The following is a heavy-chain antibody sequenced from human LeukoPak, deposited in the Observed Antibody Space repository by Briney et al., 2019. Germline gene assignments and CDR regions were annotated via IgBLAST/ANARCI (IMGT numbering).Heavy chain of an antibody. CDR3: TRAPTSDSWYSYHFDY. Sequence: PGGSLRLSCAASGFTFSSYSMNWVRQAPGKGLEWVSSISSSSSYKYYADSVKGRFTISRDNAKNSLYLQMNSLRAEDTALYYCTRAPTSDSWYSYHFDYWGLGTLVTVSS. CDR2: ISSSSSYK. CDR1: GFTFSSYS. V-gene: IGHV3-21*01. D-gene: IGHD6-13*01. J-gene: IGHJ4*02.